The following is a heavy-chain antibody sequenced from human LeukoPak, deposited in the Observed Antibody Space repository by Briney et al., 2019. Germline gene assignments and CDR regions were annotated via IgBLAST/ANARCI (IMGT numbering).Heavy chain of an antibody. J-gene: IGHJ4*02. D-gene: IGHD5-24*01. CDR1: GFTFSSYS. Sequence: GGSLRLSCAASGFTFSSYSMNWVRQAPGKGLEGVSSISSSSSYIYYADSVKGRFTSSRDNAKNSLYLQMNSLRAEDTAVYYCARECDGYNYGYWGQGTLVTVSS. CDR2: ISSSSSYI. V-gene: IGHV3-21*01. CDR3: ARECDGYNYGY.